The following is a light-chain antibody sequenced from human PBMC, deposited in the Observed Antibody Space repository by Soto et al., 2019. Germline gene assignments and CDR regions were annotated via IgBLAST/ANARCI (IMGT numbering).Light chain of an antibody. V-gene: IGKV1-6*01. CDR3: LQDYGDSWT. J-gene: IGKJ1*01. CDR2: AAS. CDR1: QAIRTA. Sequence: AIQLTQSPSSLHASVGDRVTITCRASQAIRTALGWYQQKPGQAPKLLSYAASNLYTGVPSRFSGSRSGTEFTLTISSLKPEDFASYYCLQDYGDSWTFGQGTKVDIK.